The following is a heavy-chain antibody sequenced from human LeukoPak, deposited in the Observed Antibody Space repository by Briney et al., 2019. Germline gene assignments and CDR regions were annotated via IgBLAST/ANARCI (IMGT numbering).Heavy chain of an antibody. Sequence: ASVKVSCKASGYTFTDYYMHSVRQAPGQGLEWMGWINLNSGGTNFAQRFQGRVTMTRDTSISTAYMDLSRLISDDTAVYYCARDAGYCTGGSCWYFDHWGQGTLVTVSS. V-gene: IGHV1-2*02. CDR3: ARDAGYCTGGSCWYFDH. D-gene: IGHD2-15*01. CDR1: GYTFTDYY. CDR2: INLNSGGT. J-gene: IGHJ4*02.